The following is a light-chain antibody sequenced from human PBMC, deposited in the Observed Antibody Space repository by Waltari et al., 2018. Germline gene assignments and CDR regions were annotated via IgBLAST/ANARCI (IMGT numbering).Light chain of an antibody. CDR3: HQRGSWPIT. Sequence: VLTQSPATLSLSPGAGATLSCRASQSISTYLAWFQQRPGTAPRLLIYYASNRAAGVPARFSGSGSGTDFTLSISSLEPEDFAVYYCHQRGSWPITFGQGTRLEIK. J-gene: IGKJ5*01. CDR1: QSISTY. V-gene: IGKV3-11*01. CDR2: YAS.